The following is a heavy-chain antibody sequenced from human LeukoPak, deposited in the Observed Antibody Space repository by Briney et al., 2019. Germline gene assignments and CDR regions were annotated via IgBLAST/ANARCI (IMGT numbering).Heavy chain of an antibody. CDR3: ARDRLVGVTPDY. CDR1: GFTFSNYE. D-gene: IGHD1-26*01. CDR2: ISSCGNNR. Sequence: QPGGSLRLSCAASGFTFSNYEMNWVRQAPGKGLEWVSYISSCGNNRYYADFVRGRFTISRDNAKNSLYLQMNSLRAEDTAVYYCARDRLVGVTPDYWGQGTLVTVSS. J-gene: IGHJ4*02. V-gene: IGHV3-48*03.